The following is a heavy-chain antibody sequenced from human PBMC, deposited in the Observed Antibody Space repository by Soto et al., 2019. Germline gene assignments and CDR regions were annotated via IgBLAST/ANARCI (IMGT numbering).Heavy chain of an antibody. CDR2: IDWDDDK. J-gene: IGHJ5*02. CDR3: ALENYYDSSGYYPPPVWFDP. V-gene: IGHV2-70*04. Sequence: ASGPTLVNPTQTLTLTCTFSGFSLSTSGMRVSWIRQPPGKALEWPARIDWDDDKFYSTSLKTRLTISKDTSKNQVVLTMTNMDPVDTATYYCALENYYDSSGYYPPPVWFDPWGQGTLVTVSS. D-gene: IGHD3-22*01. CDR1: GFSLSTSGMR.